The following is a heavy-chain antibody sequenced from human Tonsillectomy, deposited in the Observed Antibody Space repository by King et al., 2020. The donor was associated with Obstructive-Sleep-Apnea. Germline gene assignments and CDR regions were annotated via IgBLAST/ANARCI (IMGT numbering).Heavy chain of an antibody. J-gene: IGHJ4*02. CDR3: AREGSSGSFGF. V-gene: IGHV4-30-4*01. CDR1: GAFVSSSDYY. Sequence: QLQESGPGLVKPSQTLSLTCTVSGAFVSSSDYYWSWIRQPPGKGLEWIGYMYYSGSTYYNSSLKSRVTMSIDASSNQLSLNLTSVTAADTAVYYGAREGSSGSFGFWGQGTLVTVSS. CDR2: MYYSGST. D-gene: IGHD3-10*01.